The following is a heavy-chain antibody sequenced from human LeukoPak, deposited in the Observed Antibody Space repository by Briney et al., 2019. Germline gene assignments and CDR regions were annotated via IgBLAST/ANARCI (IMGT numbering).Heavy chain of an antibody. CDR1: GFTFSSSS. CDR2: ISGSGSGGST. CDR3: AKSYYNRFDY. Sequence: GGSPRLSCAVSGFTFSSSSMSWVRQAPGKGLEWVSSISGSGSGGSTYYADSVTGRFTISRDNSKNTLYLQMNSLRVEDTAVYYCAKSYYNRFDYWGQGTLVTVSS. V-gene: IGHV3-23*01. D-gene: IGHD3-22*01. J-gene: IGHJ4*02.